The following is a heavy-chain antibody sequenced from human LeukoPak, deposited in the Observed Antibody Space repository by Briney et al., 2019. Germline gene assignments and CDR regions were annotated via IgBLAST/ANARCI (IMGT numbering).Heavy chain of an antibody. CDR3: ARGAPSSYYDSSGWGYFDY. CDR2: IYTSGST. CDR1: GGSISSGSYY. V-gene: IGHV4-61*02. J-gene: IGHJ4*02. D-gene: IGHD3-22*01. Sequence: SETLSLTCTVSGGSISSGSYYWSRIRQPAGKGLEWIGRIYTSGSTNYNPSLKSRVTISVDTSKNQFSLKLSSVTAADTAVYYCARGAPSSYYDSSGWGYFDYWGQGTLVTVSS.